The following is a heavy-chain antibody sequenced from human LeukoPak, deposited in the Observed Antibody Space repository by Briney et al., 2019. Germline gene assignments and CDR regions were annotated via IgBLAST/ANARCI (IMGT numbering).Heavy chain of an antibody. CDR1: GFTFSSYA. CDR3: AKGGSSSGWYLVVEQYYFDY. Sequence: GGSLRLSCAASGFTFSSYAMSWVRQAPGKGLEWVSAISGSGGSTYYADSVKGRFTISRDNSKNTLYLQMNSLRAEDTAVYYCAKGGSSSGWYLVVEQYYFDYWGQGTLVTVSS. CDR2: ISGSGGST. V-gene: IGHV3-23*01. J-gene: IGHJ4*02. D-gene: IGHD6-19*01.